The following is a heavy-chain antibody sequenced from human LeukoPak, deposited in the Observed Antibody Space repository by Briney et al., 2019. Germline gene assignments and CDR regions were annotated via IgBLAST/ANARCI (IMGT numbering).Heavy chain of an antibody. J-gene: IGHJ4*02. CDR2: IYYSGST. V-gene: IGHV4-31*03. D-gene: IGHD6-13*01. CDR3: ARDLGGRGYSSSWYVYGFDY. Sequence: SETLSLTCTVSGGSISSGGYYWSWIRQHPGKGLEWIGYIYYSGSTYYNPSLESRVTISVDTSKNQFSLKLSSVTAADTAVYYCARDLGGRGYSSSWYVYGFDYWGLGTLVTVSS. CDR1: GGSISSGGYY.